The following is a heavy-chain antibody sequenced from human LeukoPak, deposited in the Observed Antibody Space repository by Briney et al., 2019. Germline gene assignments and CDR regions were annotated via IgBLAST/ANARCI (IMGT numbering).Heavy chain of an antibody. Sequence: SQTLSLTCTVSGGSINSGSYYWSWIRQPAGKGLEWIGRIDTSGSTNYNPSLKSRVTISVDTSKNQFSLKLSSVTAADTAVYYCARGVGASDYWGQGTLVTVSS. CDR1: GGSINSGSYY. V-gene: IGHV4-61*02. CDR3: ARGVGASDY. D-gene: IGHD1-26*01. J-gene: IGHJ4*02. CDR2: IDTSGST.